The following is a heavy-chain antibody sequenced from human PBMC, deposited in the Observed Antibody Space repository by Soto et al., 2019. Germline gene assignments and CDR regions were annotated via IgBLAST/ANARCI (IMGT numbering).Heavy chain of an antibody. V-gene: IGHV4-30-4*01. D-gene: IGHD3-22*01. CDR1: GGSINSGSYY. J-gene: IGHJ4*02. CDR2: RYYSGNT. Sequence: QVQLQESGPGLVKPSQTLSLTCTVSGGSINSGSYYWTWVRQSPGKGLEWIGYRYYSGNTYYNPSLNGRATISVDTSNNQFSLKLTSVTAADTAVYYCARGGYDTSGQTFIGWGPDCWGQGTLVTVSS. CDR3: ARGGYDTSGQTFIGWGPDC.